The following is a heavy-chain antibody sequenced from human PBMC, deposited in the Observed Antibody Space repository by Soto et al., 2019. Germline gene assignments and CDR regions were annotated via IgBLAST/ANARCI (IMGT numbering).Heavy chain of an antibody. CDR1: GFTFSSYG. Sequence: QVQLVESGGGVVQPGRSLRLSCAASGFTFSSYGMHWVRQAPGKGLEWVVVIWYDGSNKYYADSVKGRFTISRDNSKNXMNLQMNSLRAEDTAVYYCARDLFLQDKTWYGMDVWGQGTTVTVS. CDR2: IWYDGSNK. V-gene: IGHV3-33*01. J-gene: IGHJ6*02. D-gene: IGHD2-21*01. CDR3: ARDLFLQDKTWYGMDV.